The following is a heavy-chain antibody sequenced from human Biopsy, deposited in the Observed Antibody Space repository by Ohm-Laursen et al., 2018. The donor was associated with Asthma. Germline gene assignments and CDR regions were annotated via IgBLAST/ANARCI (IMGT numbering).Heavy chain of an antibody. CDR2: IKHDGSEK. CDR1: GFSFDDCA. CDR3: ARTFHFWSPYHAEHYQL. Sequence: SLRLSCSASGFSFDDCAMHWVRQAPGQGLEWVANIKHDGSEKNHVDSLKGRFTISRDNAKNLLFLQMNSLRAEDTAVYYCARTFHFWSPYHAEHYQLWGQSTLVTVSS. J-gene: IGHJ1*01. V-gene: IGHV3-7*01. D-gene: IGHD3-3*01.